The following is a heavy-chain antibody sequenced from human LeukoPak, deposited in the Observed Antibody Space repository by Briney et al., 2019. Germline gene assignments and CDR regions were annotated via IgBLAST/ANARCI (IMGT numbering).Heavy chain of an antibody. J-gene: IGHJ4*02. CDR3: ARGLNVQNYDFWSGYSPLSLFDY. CDR2: INPNSGGT. D-gene: IGHD3-3*01. CDR1: GYTFTGYY. Sequence: ASVKVSCKASGYTFTGYYMHWVRQAPGQGLEWMGWINPNSGGTNYAQKFQGRVTMTRNTSISTAYMELSSLRSEDTAVYYCARGLNVQNYDFWSGYSPLSLFDYWGQGTLVTVSS. V-gene: IGHV1-2*02.